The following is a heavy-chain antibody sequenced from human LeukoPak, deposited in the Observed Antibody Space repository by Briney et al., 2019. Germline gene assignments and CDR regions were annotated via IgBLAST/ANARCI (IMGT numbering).Heavy chain of an antibody. CDR3: ARKQTGTMYDV. CDR2: FSSGGSA. V-gene: IGHV4-39*07. CDR1: GGSISSSGYY. Sequence: SETLSLTCIVPGGSISSSGYYWAWIRQSPGKGLEWIGTFSSGGSAYYNPSLTSRVSISKDTSDNQFSLRLYSVTAADTAVYYCARKQTGTMYDVWGLGTQVTVSS. J-gene: IGHJ4*02. D-gene: IGHD1-7*01.